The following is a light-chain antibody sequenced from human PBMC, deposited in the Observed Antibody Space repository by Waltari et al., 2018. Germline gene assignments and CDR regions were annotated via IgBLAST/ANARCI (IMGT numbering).Light chain of an antibody. V-gene: IGLV2-8*01. J-gene: IGLJ1*01. CDR1: SNDVAGYNY. CDR3: TSYAGINNLV. Sequence: QSALTQPPSASGSPGQSVTISCTGTSNDVAGYNYVSWYQQYPGKVPKLLIYEVNKRPSGVPDRFSGSKSGNTASLTVSGLQAEDEATYYCTSYAGINNLVFGTGTKFTVL. CDR2: EVN.